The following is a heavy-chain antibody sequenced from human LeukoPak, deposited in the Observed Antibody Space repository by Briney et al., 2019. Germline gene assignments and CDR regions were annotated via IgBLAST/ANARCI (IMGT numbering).Heavy chain of an antibody. CDR2: MSPIFGTA. CDR1: GGTFGSYA. J-gene: IGHJ6*03. V-gene: IGHV1-69*13. Sequence: SLKLSSKASGGTFGSYAISWVRQSRGQGLEWWGGMSPIFGTANYAQKFQGRVTYTEDESTRRAYMDLSSVRSPDTAVHYCACCSTSCSYYYYYYIDVWGKGTTVTVSS. CDR3: ACCSTSCSYYYYYYIDV. D-gene: IGHD2-2*01.